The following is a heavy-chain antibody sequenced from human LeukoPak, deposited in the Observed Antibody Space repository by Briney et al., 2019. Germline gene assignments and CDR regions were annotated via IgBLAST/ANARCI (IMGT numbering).Heavy chain of an antibody. CDR3: ARTGLGYSYGFDY. J-gene: IGHJ4*02. D-gene: IGHD5-18*01. CDR2: IYHSGST. CDR1: GGSISSNNW. Sequence: SETLSLTCAVSGGSISSNNWWSWVRQPPGKGLEWIGEIYHSGSTNYNPSLKSRVTISVDKSKNLFSLKLSSVTAADTAVYYCARTGLGYSYGFDYWGQGSLVTVSS. V-gene: IGHV4-4*02.